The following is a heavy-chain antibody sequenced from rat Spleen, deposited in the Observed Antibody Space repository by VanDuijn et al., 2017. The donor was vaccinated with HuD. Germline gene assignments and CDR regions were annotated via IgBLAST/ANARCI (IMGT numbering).Heavy chain of an antibody. V-gene: IGHV5S10*01. CDR2: IIYDGSGT. D-gene: IGHD1-8*01. CDR3: ARHGDYYGIYPFDY. Sequence: EVQLVESGGGLVQPGRSLKLSCAASGFTFTDYNMAWVRQAPKKGLEWVATIIYDGSGTYYRDSVKGRFTISRDNLRNTLYLQMDSLRSDDTATYYCARHGDYYGIYPFDYWGQGVLVTVSS. J-gene: IGHJ2*01. CDR1: GFTFTDYN.